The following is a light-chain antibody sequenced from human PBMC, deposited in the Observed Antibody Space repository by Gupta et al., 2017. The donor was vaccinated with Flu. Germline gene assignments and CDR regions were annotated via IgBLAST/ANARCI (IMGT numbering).Light chain of an antibody. CDR3: QHYDTLPRT. Sequence: EIVLTQSPGTLSLSPGERATLSCRASQSDSSSYLAWYQQKPGQAPRLLIYDASYRANGIPDRFSGSGSGTDFTLTISRLEPEDFAMYYCQHYDTLPRTFGQGTKVEIK. V-gene: IGKV3-20*01. CDR1: QSDSSSY. CDR2: DAS. J-gene: IGKJ1*01.